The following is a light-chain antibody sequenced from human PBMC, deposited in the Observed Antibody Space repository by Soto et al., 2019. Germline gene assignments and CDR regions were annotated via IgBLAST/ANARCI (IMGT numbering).Light chain of an antibody. V-gene: IGLV2-14*01. J-gene: IGLJ1*01. Sequence: QSALTQPASVSGSPGQSITISCTGTSSDVGGYNYVSWYQQHPGKAPKLMIYDVSNRPSGVSNRFSGSKSGNTASLTIAGLPDEDEADYYSRSYSSSSTLYVLGTGTKVTVL. CDR2: DVS. CDR1: SSDVGGYNY. CDR3: RSYSSSSTLYV.